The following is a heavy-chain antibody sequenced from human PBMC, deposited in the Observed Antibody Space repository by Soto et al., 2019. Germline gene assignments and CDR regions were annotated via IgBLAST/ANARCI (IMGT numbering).Heavy chain of an antibody. CDR3: AKGRGGSGSLTPRVDF. V-gene: IGHV3-23*01. CDR1: GFTFNNYA. CDR2: IRGGGDTT. J-gene: IGHJ4*02. Sequence: EVQLLESGGGLVQPGGTLRLSCAASGFTFNNYAMTWVRQAPGKGLEWVSAIRGGGDTTSYADSVKGRFTVSRDGYKNTLYLQMSSLRAEDTALYYCAKGRGGSGSLTPRVDFWGQGTLVTVSS. D-gene: IGHD3-10*01.